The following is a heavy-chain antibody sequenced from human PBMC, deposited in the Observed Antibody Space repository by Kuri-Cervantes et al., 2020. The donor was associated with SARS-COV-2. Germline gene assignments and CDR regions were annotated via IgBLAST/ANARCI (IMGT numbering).Heavy chain of an antibody. Sequence: GESLKISCAASGFNFSRTDMHWVRQAPGKGPEWVAVISHDGKNKKCIASGKGRFTISRDNSQNTLYLHMKSLRSEDTAMYYCAKDRVGVQDFWGQGTLVTGSS. CDR1: GFNFSRTD. D-gene: IGHD2-21*01. V-gene: IGHV3-30*18. CDR3: AKDRVGVQDF. J-gene: IGHJ4*02. CDR2: ISHDGKNK.